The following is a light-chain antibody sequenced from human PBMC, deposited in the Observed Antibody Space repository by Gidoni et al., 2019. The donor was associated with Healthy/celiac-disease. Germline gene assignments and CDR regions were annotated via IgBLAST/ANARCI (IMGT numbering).Light chain of an antibody. CDR3: QQSYSTPWT. J-gene: IGKJ2*01. CDR1: QSISSY. CDR2: AAS. Sequence: DIQMTHSPSSLSASVGDRGPITCRASQSISSYLNWYQQKPGKAPKLLIYAASSLQSGVPSRFSGSGSGTDFTLTISSLQPEDFATYYCQQSYSTPWTFGQGTKLEIK. V-gene: IGKV1-39*01.